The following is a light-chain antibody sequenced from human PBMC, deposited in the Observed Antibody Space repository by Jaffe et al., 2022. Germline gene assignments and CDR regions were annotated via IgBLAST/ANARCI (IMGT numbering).Light chain of an antibody. CDR2: GAS. J-gene: IGKJ4*01. Sequence: DIQMTQSPSSLSASVGDRVTITCRASQAIRNSLAWYQQKPGKAPELLLYGASTLQSGVPSRFSGSGSGTDFTLTISSLQPEDFATYYCQQYYNSPPLTFGGGTKVEIK. CDR1: QAIRNS. CDR3: QQYYNSPPLT. V-gene: IGKV1-NL1*01.